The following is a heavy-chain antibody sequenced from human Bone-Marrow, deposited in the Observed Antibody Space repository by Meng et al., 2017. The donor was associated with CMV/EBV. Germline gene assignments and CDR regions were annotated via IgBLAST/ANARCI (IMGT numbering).Heavy chain of an antibody. CDR3: ARDYPLTSGSLV. V-gene: IGHV3-69-1*01. CDR1: GFTVSSNY. Sequence: GESLKISCAASGFTVSSNYMSWVRQAPGKGLEWVSSISSSSYIYYAGSVKGRFTISRDNAKNSLYLQMNSLRAEDTAVYYCARDYPLTSGSLVWGQGTLVTVSS. D-gene: IGHD1-26*01. CDR2: ISSSSYI. J-gene: IGHJ4*02.